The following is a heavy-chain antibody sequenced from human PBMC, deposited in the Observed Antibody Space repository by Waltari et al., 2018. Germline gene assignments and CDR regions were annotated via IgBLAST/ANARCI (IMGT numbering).Heavy chain of an antibody. D-gene: IGHD2-2*01. CDR2: IYHSGST. V-gene: IGHV4-38-2*02. CDR1: GYSISSGYY. Sequence: QVQLQESGPGLVKPSETLSLTCAVSGYSISSGYYWGWIRQPPGKGLEWIGSIYHSGSTYYNPSLKSRVTISVDTSKNQFSLKLSSVTAADTAVYYCARDGAGYCSSTSCYDWGQGTLVTVSS. J-gene: IGHJ4*02. CDR3: ARDGAGYCSSTSCYD.